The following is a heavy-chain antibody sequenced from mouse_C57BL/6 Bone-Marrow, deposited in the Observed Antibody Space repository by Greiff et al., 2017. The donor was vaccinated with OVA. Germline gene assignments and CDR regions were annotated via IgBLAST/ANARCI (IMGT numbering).Heavy chain of an antibody. V-gene: IGHV2-4*01. Sequence: VQLQQSGPGLVQPSQSLSITCTVSGFSLTSYGVHWVRQPPGKGLEWLGVIWSGGSTDYNAAFISRLSISKDNSKSQVFFKMNSLQADDTAIYYCAKGRQDYFDYWGQGTTLTVSS. CDR3: AKGRQDYFDY. D-gene: IGHD3-2*02. CDR2: IWSGGST. J-gene: IGHJ2*01. CDR1: GFSLTSYG.